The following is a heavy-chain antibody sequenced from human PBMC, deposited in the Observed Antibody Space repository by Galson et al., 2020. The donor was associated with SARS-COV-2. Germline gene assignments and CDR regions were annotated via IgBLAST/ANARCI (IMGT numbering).Heavy chain of an antibody. V-gene: IGHV4-38-2*01. CDR2: IYHTGST. J-gene: IGHJ4*02. Sequence: SETLSLTCAVSGYSISSDYYWAWIRQSPGKGLEWIGHIYHTGSTYYNPSLKSRVTISVDTSENHFSLKLTSVTAADTAVYYCARLRSNYGDSVNYFDYWGQGTLVTVSS. CDR1: GYSISSDYY. D-gene: IGHD4-17*01. CDR3: ARLRSNYGDSVNYFDY.